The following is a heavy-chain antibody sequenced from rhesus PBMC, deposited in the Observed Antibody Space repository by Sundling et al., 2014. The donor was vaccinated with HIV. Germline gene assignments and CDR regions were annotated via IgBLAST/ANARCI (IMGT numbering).Heavy chain of an antibody. CDR1: GFTFSSYG. Sequence: EMHLVETGGGLVQPGGSLKLSCAASGFTFSSYGMSWVRQAPGKGLEWVSGINSGGGSTYYADSVKGRFTISRDNSKNTLSLQMNSLRAEDTAVYYCAKDEEGMTSVTGGFDYWGQGVLVTVSS. D-gene: IGHD4-35*01. CDR2: INSGGGST. J-gene: IGHJ4*01. V-gene: IGHV3S42*01. CDR3: AKDEEGMTSVTGGFDY.